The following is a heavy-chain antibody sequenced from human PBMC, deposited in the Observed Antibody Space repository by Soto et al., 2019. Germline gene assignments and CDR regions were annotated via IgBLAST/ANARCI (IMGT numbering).Heavy chain of an antibody. V-gene: IGHV1-8*01. Sequence: ASVKVSCKASGYTFTSYDINWVRQATGQGLEWMGWMNPNSGNTGYAQKFQGRVTMTRNTSISTAYMELSSLRSEDTAVYYCAIGTNSQLRYFDWPLDYWGQGTLVTVSS. J-gene: IGHJ4*02. CDR1: GYTFTSYD. CDR3: AIGTNSQLRYFDWPLDY. D-gene: IGHD3-9*01. CDR2: MNPNSGNT.